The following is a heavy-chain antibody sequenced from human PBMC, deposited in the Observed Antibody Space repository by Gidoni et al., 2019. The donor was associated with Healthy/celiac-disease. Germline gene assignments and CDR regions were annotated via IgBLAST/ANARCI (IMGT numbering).Heavy chain of an antibody. CDR1: GFTFSSYG. J-gene: IGHJ3*02. Sequence: QVQLVESGGGVVQPGRSLRLSCAASGFTFSSYGMHWVRQAPGKGLEWVAVIWYDGSNKYYADSVKGRFTISRDNSKNTLYLQMNSLRAEDTAVYYCARDFAYCGGDCYSGGAFDIWGQGTMVTVSS. D-gene: IGHD2-21*02. CDR3: ARDFAYCGGDCYSGGAFDI. V-gene: IGHV3-33*01. CDR2: IWYDGSNK.